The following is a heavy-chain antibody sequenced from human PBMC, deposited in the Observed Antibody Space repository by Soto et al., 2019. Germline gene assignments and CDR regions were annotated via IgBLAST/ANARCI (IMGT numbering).Heavy chain of an antibody. CDR3: ARDGPYSSSLKYYYYGMDV. Sequence: QVQLVQSGAEVKKPGSSVKVSCKASGGTFSSYAISWVRQAPGQGLEWMGGIIPIFGTANYAQKFQGRVTITADESTSTAYMEQSSLRSEDTAVYYCARDGPYSSSLKYYYYGMDVWGQGTTVNVSS. V-gene: IGHV1-69*01. D-gene: IGHD6-6*01. J-gene: IGHJ6*02. CDR2: IIPIFGTA. CDR1: GGTFSSYA.